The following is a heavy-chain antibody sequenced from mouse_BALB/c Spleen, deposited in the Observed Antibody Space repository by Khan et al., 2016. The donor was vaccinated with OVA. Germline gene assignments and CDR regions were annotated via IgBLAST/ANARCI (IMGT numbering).Heavy chain of an antibody. Sequence: VQLQQSGPELMKPGASVKISCKASGYSFTSYYIHWVKQSHGKSLEWIGYIDPFNGGTIYNQKFKGTATLTVDKSSSTAYMHLSSLTSEDSAVYYCARDGYVAWFAYWGQGTLVTVSA. J-gene: IGHJ3*01. D-gene: IGHD2-2*01. V-gene: IGHV1S135*01. CDR2: IDPFNGGT. CDR3: ARDGYVAWFAY. CDR1: GYSFTSYY.